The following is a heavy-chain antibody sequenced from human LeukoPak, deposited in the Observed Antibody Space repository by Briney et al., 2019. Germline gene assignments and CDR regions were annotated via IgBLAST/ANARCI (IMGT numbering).Heavy chain of an antibody. CDR1: GFTFSSYG. CDR2: ISYDGSNK. V-gene: IGHV3-30*18. D-gene: IGHD3-16*02. CDR3: AKDNDYVWGSYLDY. Sequence: GGSLRLSCAASGFTFSSYGMHWVRQAPGKGLEWVAVISYDGSNKYYADSVKGRFTISRDNSKNTLYLQTNSLRAEDTAVYYCAKDNDYVWGSYLDYWGQGTLVTVSS. J-gene: IGHJ4*02.